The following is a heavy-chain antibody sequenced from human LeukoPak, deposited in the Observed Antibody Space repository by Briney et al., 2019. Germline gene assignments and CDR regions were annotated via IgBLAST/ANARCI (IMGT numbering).Heavy chain of an antibody. V-gene: IGHV1-69*06. CDR2: IIPIFGTA. CDR3: ARNQALYDILTGYYYFDY. CDR1: GGTFSSYA. J-gene: IGHJ4*02. Sequence: SVKVSCKASGGTFSSYAISWVRQAPGQGLEWMGGIIPIFGTANYAQKFQGRVTITADKSTSTAFMELSSLRSEDTAVYYCARNQALYDILTGYYYFDYWGQGTLVTVSS. D-gene: IGHD3-9*01.